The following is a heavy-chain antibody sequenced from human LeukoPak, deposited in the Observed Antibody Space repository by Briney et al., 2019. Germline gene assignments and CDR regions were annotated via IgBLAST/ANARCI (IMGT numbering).Heavy chain of an antibody. CDR1: GFTFSSYA. D-gene: IGHD3-3*01. CDR3: AKRLGRDTYYDFWSGADY. V-gene: IGHV3-23*01. CDR2: ISGSGGST. Sequence: GGSLRLSCAASGFTFSSYAMSWVRQAPGKGLEWVSAISGSGGSTYYADSVKGRFTISRDNSKNTLYLQMNSLRAEDTAVYYCAKRLGRDTYYDFWSGADYWGQGTLVTVSS. J-gene: IGHJ4*02.